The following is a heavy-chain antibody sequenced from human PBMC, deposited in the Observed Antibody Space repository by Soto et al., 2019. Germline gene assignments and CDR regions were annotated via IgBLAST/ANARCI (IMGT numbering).Heavy chain of an antibody. CDR3: ARDEMIVAGYFDY. CDR1: GFTFSSYG. Sequence: QVQLVESGGGVVQPGRSLRLSCAASGFTFSSYGMHWVRQAPGKGLEWVAVIWYDGSNKYYADFVKGRFTISRDNSKNTLYLQMTSLRADDTAVYYCARDEMIVAGYFDYWGQGTLVTVSS. V-gene: IGHV3-33*01. CDR2: IWYDGSNK. J-gene: IGHJ4*02. D-gene: IGHD3-22*01.